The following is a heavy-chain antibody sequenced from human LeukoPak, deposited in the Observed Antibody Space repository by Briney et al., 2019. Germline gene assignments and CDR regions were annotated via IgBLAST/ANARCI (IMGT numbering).Heavy chain of an antibody. CDR1: GFTVSNTY. CDR3: ASRSDYFDY. Sequence: GGSLRLSCAASGFTVSNTYMSWVRQAPGKGLEWVSLIYSGGGTYSADSVKGRFTISRDNAKNSLYLQMNSLRAEDTAVYYCASRSDYFDYWGQGTLVTVSS. J-gene: IGHJ4*02. V-gene: IGHV3-53*01. D-gene: IGHD5-12*01. CDR2: IYSGGGT.